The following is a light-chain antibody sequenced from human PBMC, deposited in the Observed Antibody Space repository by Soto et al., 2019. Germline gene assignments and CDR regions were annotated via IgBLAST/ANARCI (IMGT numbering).Light chain of an antibody. CDR3: QQYYTTPPYT. J-gene: IGKJ2*01. Sequence: DIVMTQSPDSLAVSLGERATINCKSSQSVLYSSNKKNYLAWYQQKPGQPPKLLIYCASTRESGIPDRFSASGSGTDFTLTISSLQAEDVAVYYCQQYYTTPPYTFGQGTKLEI. CDR2: CAS. V-gene: IGKV4-1*01. CDR1: QSVLYSSNKKNY.